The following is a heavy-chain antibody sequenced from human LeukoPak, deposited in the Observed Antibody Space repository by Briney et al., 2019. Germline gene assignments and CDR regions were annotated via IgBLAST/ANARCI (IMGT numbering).Heavy chain of an antibody. D-gene: IGHD6-13*01. V-gene: IGHV3-30*03. Sequence: GGSLRLSCAASGFTFSSYGMHWVRQAPGKGLEWVAVISYDGSNKYYADSVKGRFTISRDNSKNTLYLQMNSLRAEDTAVYYCARALYSSSWYLGLPPLDYWGQGTLVTVSS. CDR1: GFTFSSYG. CDR2: ISYDGSNK. J-gene: IGHJ4*02. CDR3: ARALYSSSWYLGLPPLDY.